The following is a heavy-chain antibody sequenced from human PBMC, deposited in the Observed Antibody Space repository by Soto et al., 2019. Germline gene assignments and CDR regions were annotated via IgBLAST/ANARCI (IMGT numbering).Heavy chain of an antibody. V-gene: IGHV4-34*01. CDR1: GGSFSAYY. CDR3: ARGRLRFCSGRSCERAVFDI. J-gene: IGHJ3*02. Sequence: QVQLQQWGAGLLKPSETLSLTCAVSGGSFSAYYWNWIRQPPGKGLEWIGDLNLGGGTKYNPSLNSRVSISVDTSKNHFSLTLRSVTAADTAVYYCARGRLRFCSGRSCERAVFDIWGQGTMATVS. CDR2: LNLGGGT. D-gene: IGHD2-15*01.